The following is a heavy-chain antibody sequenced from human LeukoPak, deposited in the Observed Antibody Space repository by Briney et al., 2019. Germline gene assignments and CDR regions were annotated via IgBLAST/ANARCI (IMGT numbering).Heavy chain of an antibody. J-gene: IGHJ5*02. V-gene: IGHV3-23*01. Sequence: GGSLRLSCAASGFNFSSYAMSWVRQAPGKGLEWVSAISGSGGSTYYADSVKGRFTISRDNSRNTLYLQMNRLRAEDTAVYYCAKDGRYCSSTSCYAGHGWFDPWGQGTLVTVSS. CDR2: ISGSGGST. CDR1: GFNFSSYA. CDR3: AKDGRYCSSTSCYAGHGWFDP. D-gene: IGHD2-2*01.